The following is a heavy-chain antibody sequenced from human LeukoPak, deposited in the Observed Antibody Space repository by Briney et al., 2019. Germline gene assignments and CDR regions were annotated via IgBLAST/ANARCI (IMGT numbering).Heavy chain of an antibody. D-gene: IGHD2-2*02. CDR1: GFAFSTYW. V-gene: IGHV3-7*01. CDR3: ARYTEYYFDY. Sequence: GGSLRLSCAASGFAFSTYWMTWVRQVPGKGLEWVANMKRDGSEVYYANSVKGHFTISRDNAKNSLYLQMNSLRAEDTAVYYCARYTEYYFDYWGQGTLVTVSS. CDR2: MKRDGSEV. J-gene: IGHJ4*02.